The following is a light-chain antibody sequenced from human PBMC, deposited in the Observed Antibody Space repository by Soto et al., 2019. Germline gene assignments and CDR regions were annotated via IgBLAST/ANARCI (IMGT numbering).Light chain of an antibody. CDR3: QQGYSKPT. J-gene: IGKJ4*01. Sequence: DIEMTQSPSSLSASVGDRVTMSXRASRSVGRFLNWYQQTPGEPTNXXISXASSLQSGVPSRFTGSVSGTDFTLTITSLQPEYVETYYCQQGYSKPTFGGGTKVDI. CDR2: XAS. V-gene: IGKV1-39*01. CDR1: RSVGRF.